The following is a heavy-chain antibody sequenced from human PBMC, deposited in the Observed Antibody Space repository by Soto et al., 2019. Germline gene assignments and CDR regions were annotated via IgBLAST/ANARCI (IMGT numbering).Heavy chain of an antibody. V-gene: IGHV4-4*02. CDR2: IYHSGSS. Sequence: QVQLQESGPGLVKPSGTLSLTCAVSGGYLSSSNWWSWVRQPPGKGLEWIGEIYHSGSSNNNPSLKSHVTISVDKSKNQFSLKLSSVTAADTAVYSCAAFPSHYHEDIVVVVAPPRPDYWGQGTLVTVSS. CDR3: AAFPSHYHEDIVVVVAPPRPDY. J-gene: IGHJ4*02. CDR1: GGYLSSSNW. D-gene: IGHD2-15*01.